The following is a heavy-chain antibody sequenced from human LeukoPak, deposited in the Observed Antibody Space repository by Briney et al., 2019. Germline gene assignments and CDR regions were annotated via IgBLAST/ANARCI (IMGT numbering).Heavy chain of an antibody. V-gene: IGHV4-39*07. D-gene: IGHD6-13*01. CDR1: SGSINSDSHY. CDR2: VYYKGTT. Sequence: SETLSLTCTVSSGSINSDSHYWGWIRQPPGKGLEWIGSVYYKGTTQYNPSLKSRATMSVDTSNNRFSLSLTSATAADTGMYFCPRWPSSWENNWFDPWGQAILATASS. CDR3: PRWPSSWENNWFDP. J-gene: IGHJ5*02.